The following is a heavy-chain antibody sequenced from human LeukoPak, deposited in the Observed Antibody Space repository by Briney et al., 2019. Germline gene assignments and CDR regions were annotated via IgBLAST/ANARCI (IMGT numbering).Heavy chain of an antibody. CDR3: TRGGASSRYFVY. CDR1: GGSISGQF. V-gene: IGHV4-59*11. J-gene: IGHJ4*02. Sequence: PSETLSLTCTVSGGSISGQFWSWIRQPPGKGREGIGFVSYSGDTKYSPSFNGGVTISLDTSKSQFSLNLNSVTAADPAVYFCTRGGASSRYFVYWGQGTLVTVSS. D-gene: IGHD1-26*01. CDR2: VSYSGDT.